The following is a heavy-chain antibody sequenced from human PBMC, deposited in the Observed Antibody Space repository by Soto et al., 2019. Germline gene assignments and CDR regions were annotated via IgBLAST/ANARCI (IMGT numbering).Heavy chain of an antibody. V-gene: IGHV3-7*01. D-gene: IGHD1-1*01. CDR2: IKEDGSEK. CDR3: VRDRVYNAFAY. J-gene: IGHJ4*01. Sequence: HPGRALRLFSAASGFTFSTSWMNWVHQAPGKGLEWVAGIKEDGSEKYYVDSVKGRFTISKDNAENSLELHMNRLRVEDTAVYYCVRDRVYNAFAYWSLVPLVPVSP. CDR1: GFTFSTSW.